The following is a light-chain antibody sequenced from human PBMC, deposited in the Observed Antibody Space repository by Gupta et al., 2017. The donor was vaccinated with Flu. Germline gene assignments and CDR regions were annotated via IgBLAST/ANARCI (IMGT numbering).Light chain of an antibody. J-gene: IGKJ2*01. Sequence: RATRSCRASQGVSSSYLAWYQQKPGQAPRLLIYGASSRATGIPDRFSGSGSGTDFTLTISRLEPEDFAVYYCQQYGSSPPDTFGQGTKLEIK. CDR2: GAS. CDR1: QGVSSSY. CDR3: QQYGSSPPDT. V-gene: IGKV3-20*01.